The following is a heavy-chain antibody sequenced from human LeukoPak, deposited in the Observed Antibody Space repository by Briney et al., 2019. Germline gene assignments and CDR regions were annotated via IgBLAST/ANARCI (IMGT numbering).Heavy chain of an antibody. J-gene: IGHJ6*02. CDR1: EGTFSNYG. CDR3: ARVVQRDAHYYYHAMDV. D-gene: IGHD2-2*01. CDR2: IIPMFGIT. V-gene: IGHV1-69*04. Sequence: SVKVSCKTSEGTFSNYGFSWVRQAPGQGPEWMGRIIPMFGITNYAQKFQGRVTITADKSTSTAYMEVSSLRSEDTAVYYCARVVQRDAHYYYHAMDVWGQGTTVTVSS.